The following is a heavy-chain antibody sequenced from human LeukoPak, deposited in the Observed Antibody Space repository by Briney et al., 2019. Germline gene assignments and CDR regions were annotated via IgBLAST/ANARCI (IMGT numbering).Heavy chain of an antibody. CDR1: GFTFSGTG. CDR3: ARGTPTRGIYYFDY. Sequence: GGSLRLSCAASGFTFSGTGMHWVRQSSGKGLEWIGRIRNKANNFATTYAASMEGRFTISRDDSKNTAYLQMSSLKPEDTAVYYCARGTPTRGIYYFDYWGQGTLVTVSS. CDR2: IRNKANNFAT. J-gene: IGHJ4*02. V-gene: IGHV3-73*01. D-gene: IGHD2-21*01.